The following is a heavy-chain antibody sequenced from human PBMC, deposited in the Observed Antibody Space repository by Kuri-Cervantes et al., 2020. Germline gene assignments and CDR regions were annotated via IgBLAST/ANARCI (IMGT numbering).Heavy chain of an antibody. CDR3: ARGRRIWFRKHYYYYMDV. CDR2: INPNSGNT. V-gene: IGHV1-8*02. CDR1: GYTFTGYY. D-gene: IGHD3-10*01. Sequence: ASVKVSCKASGYTFTGYYMHWVRQAPGQGLEWMGWINPNSGNTGYAQKFQGRVTMTRNTSISTAYMELSSLRSEDTAVYYCARGRRIWFRKHYYYYMDVWGKGTTVTVSS. J-gene: IGHJ6*03.